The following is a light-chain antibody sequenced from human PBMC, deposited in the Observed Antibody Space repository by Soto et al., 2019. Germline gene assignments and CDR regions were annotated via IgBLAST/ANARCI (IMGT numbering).Light chain of an antibody. CDR1: QSVSRR. CDR2: GAS. CDR3: QHYNDWPLT. V-gene: IGKV3D-15*01. J-gene: IGKJ4*01. Sequence: EIVMTQSPGTLSLSPGGRATLSCRASQSVSRRLAWYQQRPGQSPRLLISGASMRASGVPVRFIGSGSGTDFTLTISSLQSEDFAVYYCQHYNDWPLTFGGGTKVDIK.